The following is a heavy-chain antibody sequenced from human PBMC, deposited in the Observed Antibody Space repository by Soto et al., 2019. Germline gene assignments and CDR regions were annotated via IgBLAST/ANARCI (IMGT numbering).Heavy chain of an antibody. CDR3: ARETYGDYVGYFDP. D-gene: IGHD4-17*01. CDR2: FSSSGGT. CDR1: GDSITSNTYF. J-gene: IGHJ5*02. V-gene: IGHV4-39*07. Sequence: TSETLSLTCAVSGDSITSNTYFWAWLRQSPGKGLTWIGSFSSSGGTFYNPLLNSGFTISEDTAKNQVSLKMASVTAADTAVYYCARETYGDYVGYFDPWGQGIQVTVSS.